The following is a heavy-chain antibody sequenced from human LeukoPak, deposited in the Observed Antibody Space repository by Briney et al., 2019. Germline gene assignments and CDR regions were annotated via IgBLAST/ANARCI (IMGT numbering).Heavy chain of an antibody. V-gene: IGHV3-33*01. Sequence: GGSLRLSCAASGFTFSSYGMHWVRQAPGKGLEWVAVIWYDGSNKYYADSVKGRFTISRDNSKNTLYLQMNSLRAEDTAVYYCAREGGKAMAPGNYWGQGTLVTVSS. CDR2: IWYDGSNK. D-gene: IGHD5-18*01. J-gene: IGHJ4*02. CDR1: GFTFSSYG. CDR3: AREGGKAMAPGNY.